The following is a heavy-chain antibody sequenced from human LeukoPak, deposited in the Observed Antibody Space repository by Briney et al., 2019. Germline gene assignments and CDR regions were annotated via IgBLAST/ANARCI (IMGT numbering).Heavy chain of an antibody. CDR3: ASEQQPRSWFDP. CDR2: IKQDGSEK. V-gene: IGHV3-7*01. J-gene: IGHJ5*02. CDR1: GFTFSSYW. D-gene: IGHD6-13*01. Sequence: GGSLRLSCAASGFTFSSYWMSWVRQAPGKGLEWVANIKQDGSEKYYVDSVKGRFTISRDSAKNSLFLQMNSLRAEDTAVYYCASEQQPRSWFDPWGQGTLVTVSS.